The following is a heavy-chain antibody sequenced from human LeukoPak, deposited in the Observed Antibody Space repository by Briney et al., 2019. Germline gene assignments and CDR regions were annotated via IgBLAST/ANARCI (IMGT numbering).Heavy chain of an antibody. V-gene: IGHV4-39*07. CDR2: IYYSGST. CDR1: GFTFSSYG. J-gene: IGHJ4*02. CDR3: ARVADYGDYFDY. Sequence: GSLRLSCSVSGFTFSSYGMAWVRQAPGKGLEWIGSIYYSGSTYYNPSLKSRVTISVDTSKNQFSLKLSSVTAADTAVYYCARVADYGDYFDYWGQGTLVTVSS. D-gene: IGHD4-17*01.